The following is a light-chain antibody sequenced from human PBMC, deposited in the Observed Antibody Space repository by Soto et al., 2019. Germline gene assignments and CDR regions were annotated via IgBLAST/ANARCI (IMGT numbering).Light chain of an antibody. V-gene: IGLV4-69*01. CDR1: SGHNSYI. CDR3: QTWGTGIHVV. Sequence: QAVVTQSPSASASLGASVKLTCTLSSGHNSYIIAWHQQQPEKGPRYLMKLNSDGSHSKGDGIPDRFSGSSSGAERYLTISNLQSEDEADYYCQTWGTGIHVVFGGGTQLTVL. J-gene: IGLJ2*01. CDR2: LNSDGSH.